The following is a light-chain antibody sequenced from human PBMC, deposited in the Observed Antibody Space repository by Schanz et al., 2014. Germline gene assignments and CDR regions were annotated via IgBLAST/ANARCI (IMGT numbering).Light chain of an antibody. V-gene: IGKV3-11*01. CDR2: DAS. Sequence: EIVLTQSPATLSVSPGERATLSCRASQSVSIYLAWYQQKPGQAPRLLIYDASNRATGIPARFSGSGSGTDFTLTISRLEPEDFAVFYCQQFGKLPWTFGQGTKVEIK. CDR1: QSVSIY. J-gene: IGKJ1*01. CDR3: QQFGKLPWT.